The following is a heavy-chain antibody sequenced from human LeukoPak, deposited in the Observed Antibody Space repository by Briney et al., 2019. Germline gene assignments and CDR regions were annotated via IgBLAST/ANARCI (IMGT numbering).Heavy chain of an antibody. V-gene: IGHV4-39*01. Sequence: PSETLSLTXAVSGGSISSSSYYWGWIRQPPGKGLEWIGSIYYSGSTYYNPSLKSRVTISVDTSKNQFSLKLSSVTAADTAVYYCARPSYGGDFDYWGQGTLVTVSS. J-gene: IGHJ4*02. CDR3: ARPSYGGDFDY. CDR2: IYYSGST. D-gene: IGHD4-23*01. CDR1: GGSISSSSYY.